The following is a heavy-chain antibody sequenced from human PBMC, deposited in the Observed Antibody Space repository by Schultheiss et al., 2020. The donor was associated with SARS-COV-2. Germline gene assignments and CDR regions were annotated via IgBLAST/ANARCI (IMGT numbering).Heavy chain of an antibody. V-gene: IGHV3-11*06. CDR2: ISSSSSYR. D-gene: IGHD2-8*01. Sequence: LSLTCAVYGGSFSGYYWSWIRQPPGKGLEWVSYISSSSSYRNYADSVKGRFTISRDNAKNSLYLQMNSLRAEDTAVYYCARVRVLMVYAIESCGMDVWGQGTTDTVS. CDR1: GGSFSGYY. J-gene: IGHJ6*02. CDR3: ARVRVLMVYAIESCGMDV.